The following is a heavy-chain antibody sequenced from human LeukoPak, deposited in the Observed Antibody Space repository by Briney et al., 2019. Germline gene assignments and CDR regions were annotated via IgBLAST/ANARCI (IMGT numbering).Heavy chain of an antibody. Sequence: GASVKVSCKASGYTFTSYGISWVRQAPGQGLEWMGWISAYNGNTNYAQKLQGRVTMTTDTSTSTAYMELRSLRSDDTAVYYCARESSSWSEDAFDIWGQGTMVTVSS. J-gene: IGHJ3*02. CDR2: ISAYNGNT. CDR1: GYTFTSYG. D-gene: IGHD6-13*01. CDR3: ARESSSWSEDAFDI. V-gene: IGHV1-18*01.